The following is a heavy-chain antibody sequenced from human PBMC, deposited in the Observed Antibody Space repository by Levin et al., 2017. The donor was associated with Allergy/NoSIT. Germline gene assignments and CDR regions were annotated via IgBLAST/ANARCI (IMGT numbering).Heavy chain of an antibody. D-gene: IGHD3-10*01. CDR3: AKGYRGVIAY. V-gene: IGHV3-30*18. CDR2: ISYDGSNK. Sequence: PGGSLRLSCAASGFTFSSYGMHWVRQAPGKGLEWVAVISYDGSNKYYADSVKGRFTISRDNSKNTLYLQMNSLRAEDTAVYYCAKGYRGVIAYWGQGTLVTVSS. CDR1: GFTFSSYG. J-gene: IGHJ4*02.